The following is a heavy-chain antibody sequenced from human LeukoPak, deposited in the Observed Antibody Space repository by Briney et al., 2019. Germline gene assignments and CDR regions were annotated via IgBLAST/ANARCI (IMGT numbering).Heavy chain of an antibody. CDR1: GFTFSSYG. Sequence: GGSLRLSCAASGFTFSSYGMHWVRQAPGKGLEWVAFIRYDGSDKYYADSVKGRFTISRDTSKNTLYLQMNSLRPDDTAVYYCAKGRATMVDWGQGTLVTVSS. V-gene: IGHV3-30*02. J-gene: IGHJ4*02. D-gene: IGHD3-10*01. CDR2: IRYDGSDK. CDR3: AKGRATMVD.